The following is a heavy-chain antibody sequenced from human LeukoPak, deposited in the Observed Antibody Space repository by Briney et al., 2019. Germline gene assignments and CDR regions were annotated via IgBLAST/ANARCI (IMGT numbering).Heavy chain of an antibody. CDR3: ARGFRMTYYYDSSGRTRVNWFDP. CDR1: GGSISSYY. J-gene: IGHJ5*02. D-gene: IGHD3-22*01. V-gene: IGHV4-59*01. CDR2: IYYSGST. Sequence: SETLSLTCTVSGGSISSYYWSWIRQPPGKGLEWIGYIYYSGSTNYNPSLKSRVTISVDTSKNQFSLKLSSVTAADTAVYYCARGFRMTYYYDSSGRTRVNWFDPWGQGTLVTVSS.